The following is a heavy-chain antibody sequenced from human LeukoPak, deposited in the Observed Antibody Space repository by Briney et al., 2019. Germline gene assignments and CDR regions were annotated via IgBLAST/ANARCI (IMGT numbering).Heavy chain of an antibody. CDR1: GFTFSRDI. D-gene: IGHD6-6*01. CDR3: ARASSIAARLVRYFDL. V-gene: IGHV3-21*06. J-gene: IGHJ2*01. CDR2: ISTSSTYI. Sequence: GGSLRLSCAASGFTFSRDIMTWVRQAPGKGLEWISSISTSSTYIYYADSVKGRFTISRDNAKNSIFLEMNSLRADDTGVYYCARASSIAARLVRYFDLWGRGTLVTVSS.